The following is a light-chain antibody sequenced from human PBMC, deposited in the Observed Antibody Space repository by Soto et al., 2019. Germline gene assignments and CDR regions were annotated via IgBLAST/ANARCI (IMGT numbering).Light chain of an antibody. CDR2: AAS. CDR1: QSTSNY. CDR3: QQSFSPLWT. Sequence: DIQMTQPPSSLSASVGDRVTITCRASQSTSNYLNWYQQKPGKAPKLLIYAASRMQSGVPSRFSGSGSETDFTLTISSLPPDDSATYYCQQSFSPLWTFGQGTKVEV. J-gene: IGKJ1*01. V-gene: IGKV1-39*01.